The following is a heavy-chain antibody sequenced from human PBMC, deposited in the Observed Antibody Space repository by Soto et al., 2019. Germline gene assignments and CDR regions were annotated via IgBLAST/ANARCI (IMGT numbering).Heavy chain of an antibody. CDR3: ASPGGGITMVRGVKGWFDP. V-gene: IGHV3-11*01. J-gene: IGHJ5*02. Sequence: GGSLRHSCAASGFTFSYYYMSWMREAPGKGLEWVSYISSSGSTIYYADSVKGRFTISRDNAKNSLYLQMNSLRAEDTAVYYCASPGGGITMVRGVKGWFDPWGQGTLVTVSS. CDR2: ISSSGSTI. D-gene: IGHD3-10*01. CDR1: GFTFSYYY.